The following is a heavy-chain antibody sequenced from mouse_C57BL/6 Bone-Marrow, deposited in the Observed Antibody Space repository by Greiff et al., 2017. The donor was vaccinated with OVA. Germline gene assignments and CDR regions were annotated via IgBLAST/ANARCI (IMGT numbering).Heavy chain of an antibody. CDR3: ARIGGSPFAY. V-gene: IGHV1-69*01. CDR1: GYTFTSYW. CDR2: IDPSDSYT. J-gene: IGHJ3*01. D-gene: IGHD3-1*01. Sequence: QVQLKQPGAELVMPGASVKLSCEASGYTFTSYWMHWVKQRPGQGLEWIGEIDPSDSYTNYNQKFKGKSTLTVDKSSSTAYMQLSSLTSEDSAVYYCARIGGSPFAYWGQGTLVTVSA.